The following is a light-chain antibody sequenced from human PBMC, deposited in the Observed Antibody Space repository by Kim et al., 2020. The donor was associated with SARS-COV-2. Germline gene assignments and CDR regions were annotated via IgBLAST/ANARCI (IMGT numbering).Light chain of an antibody. J-gene: IGLJ2*01. CDR2: YDS. CDR3: QVWDSSSDHVV. V-gene: IGLV3-21*04. CDR1: NIGSKS. Sequence: PGKTAMITCGGNNIGSKSVHGYQQEPGQAPVLVIYYDSDRPSGIPERFSGSNSGNTATLTISRVEAGDEADYYCQVWDSSSDHVVFGGGTQLTVL.